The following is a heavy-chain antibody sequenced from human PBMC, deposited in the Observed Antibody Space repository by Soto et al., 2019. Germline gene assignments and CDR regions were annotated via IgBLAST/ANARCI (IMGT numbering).Heavy chain of an antibody. D-gene: IGHD5-12*01. CDR2: INPNSGGT. CDR3: AREGDSRSDLNWFDP. CDR1: GYTFTGYY. J-gene: IGHJ5*02. Sequence: ASVKVSCKASGYTFTGYYMHWVRQAPGQGLEWMGWINPNSGGTKYAQKFQGWVTMTRDTSISIAYMELSRLRSDDTAVYYCAREGDSRSDLNWFDPWGQGTLVTVSS. V-gene: IGHV1-2*04.